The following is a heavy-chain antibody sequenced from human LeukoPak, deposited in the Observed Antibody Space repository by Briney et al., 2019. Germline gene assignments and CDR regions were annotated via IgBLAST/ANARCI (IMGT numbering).Heavy chain of an antibody. Sequence: GGSPRLSCAASGFIFSGYGIHWVRQAPGKGLEWVAFIRYDGSNTYYADSVKGRFTISKDNSKNTLYLQMNSLRGEDTAVYYCAKGLYGSGPGGIDYWGQGALVTVSS. CDR3: AKGLYGSGPGGIDY. CDR1: GFIFSGYG. CDR2: IRYDGSNT. V-gene: IGHV3-30*02. J-gene: IGHJ4*02. D-gene: IGHD3-10*01.